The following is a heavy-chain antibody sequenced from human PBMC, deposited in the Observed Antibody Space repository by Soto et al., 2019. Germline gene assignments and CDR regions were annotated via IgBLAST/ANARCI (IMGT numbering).Heavy chain of an antibody. D-gene: IGHD5-18*01. J-gene: IGHJ6*02. CDR2: IYYSGST. Sequence: PSETLSLTCTVSGGSISSYYWSWIRQPPGKGLEWIGYIYYSGSTNYNPSLKSRVTISVDTSKNQFSLKLSSVTAADTAVYYCARDWRRYSYGYYYYYGMDVWGQGTTVTVSS. CDR1: GGSISSYY. CDR3: ARDWRRYSYGYYYYYGMDV. V-gene: IGHV4-59*01.